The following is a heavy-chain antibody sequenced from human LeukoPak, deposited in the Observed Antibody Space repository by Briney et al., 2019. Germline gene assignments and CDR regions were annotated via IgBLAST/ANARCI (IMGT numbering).Heavy chain of an antibody. CDR2: ISYDGSNK. Sequence: GGSLRLSCAASGFTFSSYAMHWVRQAPGKGLEWVAVISYDGSNKYYADSVKGRFTISRDNSKNTLYLQMNSLRAEDTAVCYCARGVGKYQLRNWFDPWGQGTLVTVSS. V-gene: IGHV3-30-3*01. J-gene: IGHJ5*02. CDR1: GFTFSSYA. D-gene: IGHD2-2*01. CDR3: ARGVGKYQLRNWFDP.